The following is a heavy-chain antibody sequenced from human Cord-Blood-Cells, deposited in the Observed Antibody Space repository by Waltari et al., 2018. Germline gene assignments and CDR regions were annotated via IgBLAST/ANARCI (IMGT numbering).Heavy chain of an antibody. V-gene: IGHV3-30*18. D-gene: IGHD3-3*01. Sequence: QVQLVESGGGVVQPGRSLRLSCAASGFTFSSYGMHWVRQAPGKGLEWVAVISYDGSNKYYADSVKGRFTISRDNSKNTLYLQMNSLRAEDTAVYYCAKGGLRFLEWLLYYFDYWGQGTLVTDSS. CDR3: AKGGLRFLEWLLYYFDY. CDR2: ISYDGSNK. J-gene: IGHJ4*02. CDR1: GFTFSSYG.